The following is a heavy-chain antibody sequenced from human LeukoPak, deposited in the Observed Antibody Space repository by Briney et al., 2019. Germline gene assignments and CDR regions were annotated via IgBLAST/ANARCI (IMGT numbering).Heavy chain of an antibody. D-gene: IGHD5-24*01. V-gene: IGHV3-11*01. Sequence: GGSLRLSCAASGFTFSDYYMSWIRQAPGKGLEWVSYISSSGSTIYYADSVKGRFTISRDNAKHSLYLQMNSLRAEDTAVYYCARERKDGYKPGFDYWGQGTLVTVSS. CDR3: ARERKDGYKPGFDY. J-gene: IGHJ4*02. CDR2: ISSSGSTI. CDR1: GFTFSDYY.